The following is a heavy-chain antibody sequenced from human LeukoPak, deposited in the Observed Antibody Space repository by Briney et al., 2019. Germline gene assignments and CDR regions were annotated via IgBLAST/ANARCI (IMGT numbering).Heavy chain of an antibody. V-gene: IGHV3-64D*06. Sequence: PGGSLRLSCSASGFTFGSYAMHWVRQAPGKGLEHVSAISSNGGSTYYADSVKGRFTISRDNSKNTLYLQMSSLRAEDTAVYYCVKPIVGATTYFQHWGQGTLVAVSS. CDR3: VKPIVGATTYFQH. D-gene: IGHD1-26*01. CDR2: ISSNGGST. J-gene: IGHJ1*01. CDR1: GFTFGSYA.